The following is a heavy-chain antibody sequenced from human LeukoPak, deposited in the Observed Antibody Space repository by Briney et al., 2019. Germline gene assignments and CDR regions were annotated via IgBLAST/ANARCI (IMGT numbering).Heavy chain of an antibody. V-gene: IGHV3-23*01. Sequence: GGSLRLSCAASGFTFSSYAMSWVRQAPGKGLEWVSAISGSGGSTYYADSVKGRFTISRDNSKNTLYLQMNSLRAEDTAVYYCAGIAVATRKSNYYFDYWGQGTLVTVFS. J-gene: IGHJ4*02. CDR3: AGIAVATRKSNYYFDY. CDR2: ISGSGGST. CDR1: GFTFSSYA. D-gene: IGHD6-19*01.